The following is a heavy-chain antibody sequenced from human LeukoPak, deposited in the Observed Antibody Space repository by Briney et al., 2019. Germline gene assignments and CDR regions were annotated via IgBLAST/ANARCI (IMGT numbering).Heavy chain of an antibody. CDR2: ISSSSSYI. CDR3: ARDLLRYFDWTIIHEYYFDY. D-gene: IGHD3-9*01. CDR1: GFTFSSYS. Sequence: GGSLRLSCAASGFTFSSYSMNWVRQAPGKGLEWVSSISSSSSYIYYADSVKGRFTISRDNAKSSLYLQMNSLRAEDTAVYYCARDLLRYFDWTIIHEYYFDYWGQGTLVTVSS. J-gene: IGHJ4*02. V-gene: IGHV3-21*01.